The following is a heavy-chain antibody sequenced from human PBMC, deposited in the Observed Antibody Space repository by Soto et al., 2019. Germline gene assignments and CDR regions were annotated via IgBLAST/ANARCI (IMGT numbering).Heavy chain of an antibody. J-gene: IGHJ4*02. D-gene: IGHD3-16*02. CDR2: ISYDGSNK. CDR3: ERDRWEFLTDDYVWGSYRYVDC. Sequence: GVSLSLSCSASGFPFSSYAMHWVRQAPGKGLEWVAVISYDGSNKYYADSVKGRFTISRDNSKNTLYLQMNGLRAEDTAVYYCERDRWEFLTDDYVWGSYRYVDCRGQGTRVTLSS. CDR1: GFPFSSYA. V-gene: IGHV3-30-3*01.